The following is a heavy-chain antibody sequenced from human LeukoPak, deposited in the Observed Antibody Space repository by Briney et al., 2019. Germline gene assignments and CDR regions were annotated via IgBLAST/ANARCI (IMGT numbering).Heavy chain of an antibody. Sequence: SETLSLTCTVSGGSISSGDYYWDWIRQSPGKGLEWIGAVYYSGSTYYDPSLQSRVSISVDTSKNQFSLKLSSVTAADPAVYYCARGSDSSGYYDFDYWGQGTLVTVSS. CDR1: GGSISSGDYY. J-gene: IGHJ4*02. V-gene: IGHV4-39*07. CDR3: ARGSDSSGYYDFDY. CDR2: VYYSGST. D-gene: IGHD3-22*01.